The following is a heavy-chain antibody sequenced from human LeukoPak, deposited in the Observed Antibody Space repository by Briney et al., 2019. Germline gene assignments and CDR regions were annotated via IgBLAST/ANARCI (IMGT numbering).Heavy chain of an antibody. V-gene: IGHV4-31*03. J-gene: IGHJ5*02. CDR1: GGSISSGGYY. D-gene: IGHD1-14*01. CDR3: ARDPGRKDQPYNWFDP. CDR2: IYYSGST. Sequence: SETLSLTCTVSGGSISSGGYYWSWIRQHPGKGLEWIGYIYYSGSTYYNPSLKSRVTIPVDTSKNQFSLKLSSVTAADTAVYYCARDPGRKDQPYNWFDPWGQGTLVTVSS.